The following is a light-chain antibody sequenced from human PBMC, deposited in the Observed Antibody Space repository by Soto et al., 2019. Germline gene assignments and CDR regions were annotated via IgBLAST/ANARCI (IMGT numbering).Light chain of an antibody. CDR1: QSVSSS. CDR2: GAS. CDR3: QQYDIWPLT. V-gene: IGKV3-15*01. Sequence: EIVLTHSPVTLSLSPGKRATLSFRCSQSVSSSSLAWYQQKPGQAPRLLIYGASTRATGIPARFTGSGSGTEFILTISSLQSEDFAVYYCQQYDIWPLTFGQGTKVDIK. J-gene: IGKJ1*01.